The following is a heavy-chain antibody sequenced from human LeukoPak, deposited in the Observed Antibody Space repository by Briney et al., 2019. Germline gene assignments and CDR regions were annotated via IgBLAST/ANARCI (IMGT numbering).Heavy chain of an antibody. CDR3: AKADCSSTSCRLVDY. D-gene: IGHD2-2*01. V-gene: IGHV3-23*01. J-gene: IGHJ4*02. Sequence: GGTLRLSCAASGFTFRTYGMSWVRQAPGKGLEWVSLISGSGGSTYYADSVKGRFTISRDNSKNTLYLQMNSLRAEDTALYYCAKADCSSTSCRLVDYWGQGTLVTVSS. CDR1: GFTFRTYG. CDR2: ISGSGGST.